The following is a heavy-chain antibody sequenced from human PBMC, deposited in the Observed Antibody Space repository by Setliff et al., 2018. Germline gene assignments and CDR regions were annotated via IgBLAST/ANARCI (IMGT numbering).Heavy chain of an antibody. CDR3: ARINFYVSSGYYYAPDY. V-gene: IGHV1-18*01. J-gene: IGHJ4*02. CDR1: GYTLSNSI. CDR2: ISAYNGKT. D-gene: IGHD3-22*01. Sequence: ASVKVSCKASGYTLSNSILSWVRQAPGQGLEWMGWISAYNGKTYFAQKFQDRITLTTDTSTNTGYLELRGLRSDDTAVYYCARINFYVSSGYYYAPDYWGPGTLVTVSS.